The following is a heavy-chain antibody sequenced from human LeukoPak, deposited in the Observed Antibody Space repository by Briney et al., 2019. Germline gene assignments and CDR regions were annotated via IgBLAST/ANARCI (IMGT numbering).Heavy chain of an antibody. CDR3: ARAVHCSGGSCYFDY. D-gene: IGHD2-15*01. Sequence: PSETLSLTCTVSGVPLSSYPWSWIRQPAGKGLEWIGRIYTSGSTKYNPPLTSRVTMSVDTSKNQFSLKLRSVTAADTAVYYCARAVHCSGGSCYFDYWGQGSLVTVSS. J-gene: IGHJ4*02. CDR2: IYTSGST. V-gene: IGHV4-4*07. CDR1: GVPLSSYP.